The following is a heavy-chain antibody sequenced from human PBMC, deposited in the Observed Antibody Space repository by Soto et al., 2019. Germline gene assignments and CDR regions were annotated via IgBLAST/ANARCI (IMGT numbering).Heavy chain of an antibody. V-gene: IGHV3-33*01. D-gene: IGHD6-19*01. CDR2: IWYDGSNK. J-gene: IGHJ4*02. CDR1: GFTFSSYG. Sequence: GGSLRLSCAASGFTFSSYGMHWVRQAPGKGLEWVAAIWYDGSNKYYADSVKGRFTISRDNSKNTLYLQMNSLRAEDTAVYYCARDRQSSYFDYWGQGTLVTVSS. CDR3: ARDRQSSYFDY.